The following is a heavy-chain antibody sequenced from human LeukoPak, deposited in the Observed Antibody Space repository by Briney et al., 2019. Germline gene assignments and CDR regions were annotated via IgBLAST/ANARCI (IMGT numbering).Heavy chain of an antibody. CDR2: IYYSGST. J-gene: IGHJ4*02. CDR3: ASSGELLGYFDY. CDR1: GGSFSGYY. D-gene: IGHD1-26*01. V-gene: IGHV4-59*12. Sequence: SETLSLTCAVYGGSFSGYYWSWIRQPPGKGLEWIGYIYYSGSTNYNPSLKSRVTISVDTSKNQFSLKLSSVTAADTAVYYCASSGELLGYFDYWGQGTLVTVSS.